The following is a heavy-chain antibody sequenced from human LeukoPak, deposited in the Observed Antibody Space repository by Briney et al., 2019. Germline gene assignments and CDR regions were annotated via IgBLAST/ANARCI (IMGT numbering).Heavy chain of an antibody. D-gene: IGHD2-21*01. CDR3: ARTRIPYFDY. J-gene: IGHJ4*02. V-gene: IGHV4-59*08. CDR2: IYYSGST. CDR1: GDSIRSYY. Sequence: SETLSLTCTASGDSIRSYYWSWIRQPPGKGLEWIAYIYYSGSTNYSPSLKSRLTISVDTSKNQFSLKLSSVTATDTAVYYCARTRIPYFDYWGQGTLVTVSS.